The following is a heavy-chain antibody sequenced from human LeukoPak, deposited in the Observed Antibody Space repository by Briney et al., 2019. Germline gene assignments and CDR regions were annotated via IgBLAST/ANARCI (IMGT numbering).Heavy chain of an antibody. D-gene: IGHD3-3*01. CDR2: IYTSGST. CDR1: GGSISSGGYS. V-gene: IGHV4-61*02. J-gene: IGHJ4*02. CDR3: ATDGGITIDY. Sequence: PSETLSLTCAVYGGSISSGGYSWSWIRQPAGKGLEWIGRIYTSGSTNYNPSLKSRVTMSVDTSKNQFSLKLSSVTAADTALYYCATDGGITIDYWGQGTLVTVSS.